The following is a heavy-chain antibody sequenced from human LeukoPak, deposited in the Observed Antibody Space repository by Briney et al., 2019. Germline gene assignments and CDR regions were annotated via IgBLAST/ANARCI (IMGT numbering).Heavy chain of an antibody. J-gene: IGHJ4*02. V-gene: IGHV1-2*02. D-gene: IGHD2-21*01. Sequence: ASVKVSCKASGYTFTGYYMHWVRQAPGQGLECMGWINPNSGGTNYAQMFQGRVTMTRDTSISTAYVEMSRMRSDDTAVYYCARAREWSAYCGGVCYSAAMDWGQGTLVTVSA. CDR2: INPNSGGT. CDR3: ARAREWSAYCGGVCYSAAMD. CDR1: GYTFTGYY.